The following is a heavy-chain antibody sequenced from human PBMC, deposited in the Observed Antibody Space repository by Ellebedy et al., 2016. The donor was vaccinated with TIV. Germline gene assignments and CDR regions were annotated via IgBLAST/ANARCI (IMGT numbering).Heavy chain of an antibody. J-gene: IGHJ5*02. CDR1: GYTFTGYY. CDR3: ARAEIVPAGLNWFDP. D-gene: IGHD2-2*01. V-gene: IGHV1-2*02. CDR2: INTNSGGT. Sequence: AASVKVSCKASGYTFTGYYMSWVRQAPGQGLEWMGWINTNSGGTEYAQKFQGRVTMTRDTSITTAYMELSRLRSDDTAVYYCARAEIVPAGLNWFDPWGQGTLVTVSS.